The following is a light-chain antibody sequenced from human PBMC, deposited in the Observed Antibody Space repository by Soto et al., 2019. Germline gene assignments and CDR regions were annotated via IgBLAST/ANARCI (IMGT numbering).Light chain of an antibody. CDR3: AVWDDSLRGVV. J-gene: IGLJ2*01. CDR1: SSNIGTNS. CDR2: SNT. V-gene: IGLV1-47*02. Sequence: QSALTQPPSASGTPGQRVTISCSGSSSNIGTNSVYWYQQLPGTAPKLLVYSNTQRPSGVPNRFSGSKSGTSASLAISGLRSEDEAHYYCAVWDDSLRGVVFGGGTQLTVL.